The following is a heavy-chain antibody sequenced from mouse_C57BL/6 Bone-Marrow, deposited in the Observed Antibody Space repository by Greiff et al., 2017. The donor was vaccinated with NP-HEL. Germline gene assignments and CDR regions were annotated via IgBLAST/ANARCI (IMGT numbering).Heavy chain of an antibody. CDR2: SYPRSGNT. CDR3: ARFRYYGFDY. Sequence: VKLQESGAELARPGASVKLSCKASGYTFTSYGISWVKQRTGQGLEWIGESYPRSGNTYYNEKFKGKATLTADKSSSTAYMELRSLTSEDSAVYFCARFRYYGFDYWGQGTTLTVSS. V-gene: IGHV1-81*01. CDR1: GYTFTSYG. J-gene: IGHJ2*01. D-gene: IGHD1-1*01.